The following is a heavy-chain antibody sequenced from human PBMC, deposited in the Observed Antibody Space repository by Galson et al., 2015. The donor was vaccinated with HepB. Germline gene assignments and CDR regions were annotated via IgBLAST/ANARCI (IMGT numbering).Heavy chain of an antibody. CDR1: GFTFSSYG. CDR3: ATFGSIAGYSSGWGHDY. J-gene: IGHJ4*02. Sequence: SLRLSCAASGFTFSSYGMHWVRQAPGKGLEWVAFIRYDGSNKYYADSVKGRFTISRDNSKNTLYLQMNSLRAEDTAVYYCATFGSIAGYSSGWGHDYWGQGTLVTVSS. D-gene: IGHD6-19*01. V-gene: IGHV3-30*02. CDR2: IRYDGSNK.